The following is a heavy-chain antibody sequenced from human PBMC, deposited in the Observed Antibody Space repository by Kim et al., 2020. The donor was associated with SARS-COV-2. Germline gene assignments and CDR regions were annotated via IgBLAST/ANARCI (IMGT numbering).Heavy chain of an antibody. V-gene: IGHV3-30*18. CDR2: ISYDGSNK. Sequence: GGSLRLSCAASGFTFSSYGMHWVRQAPGKGLEWVAVISYDGSNKYYADSVKGRFTISRDNSKNTLYLQMNSLRAEDTAVYYCAKVGWQQLVPGYWGQGTLVTVSS. CDR1: GFTFSSYG. J-gene: IGHJ4*02. CDR3: AKVGWQQLVPGY. D-gene: IGHD6-13*01.